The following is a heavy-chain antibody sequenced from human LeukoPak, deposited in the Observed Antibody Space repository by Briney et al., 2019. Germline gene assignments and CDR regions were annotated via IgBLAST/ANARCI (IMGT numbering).Heavy chain of an antibody. V-gene: IGHV3-7*01. Sequence: GGSLRLSCAASGFTFSSYWMSWVRQAPGKGLEWVANIKQDGGEKYYVDSVKGRFTISRDNAKNSLYLQMNSLRAEDTAVYYCARVGSGPRVLEWFRRHPNFFDYWGQGTLVTVSS. J-gene: IGHJ4*02. D-gene: IGHD3-3*01. CDR3: ARVGSGPRVLEWFRRHPNFFDY. CDR1: GFTFSSYW. CDR2: IKQDGGEK.